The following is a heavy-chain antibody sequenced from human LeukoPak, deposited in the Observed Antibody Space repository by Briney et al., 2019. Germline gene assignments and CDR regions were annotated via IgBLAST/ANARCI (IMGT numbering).Heavy chain of an antibody. CDR2: ISAYNGNT. D-gene: IGHD1-26*01. V-gene: IGHV1-18*01. Sequence: ASVKVSCKASGYTFTSYGISWVRQAPGQGLEWMGWISAYNGNTNYAQKLQGRVTMTTDTSTSTAYMELRSLRSDDTAVYYCARVSSSGSYENRWFDPWGQGTLVTVSS. CDR3: ARVSSSGSYENRWFDP. CDR1: GYTFTSYG. J-gene: IGHJ5*02.